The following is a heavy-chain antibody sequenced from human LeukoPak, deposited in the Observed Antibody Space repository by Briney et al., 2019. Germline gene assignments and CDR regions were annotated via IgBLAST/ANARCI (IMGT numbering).Heavy chain of an antibody. CDR2: INHSGST. CDR1: GGSFSGYY. J-gene: IGHJ4*02. CDR3: ARGVIVVVPAAMFDY. V-gene: IGHV4-34*01. Sequence: KPSETLSLTCAVYGGSFSGYYWSWIRQPPGKGLEWIGEINHSGSTNYSPSLKSRVTISVDTSKNQFSLKLSSVTAADTAVYYCARGVIVVVPAAMFDYWGQGTLVTVSS. D-gene: IGHD2-2*01.